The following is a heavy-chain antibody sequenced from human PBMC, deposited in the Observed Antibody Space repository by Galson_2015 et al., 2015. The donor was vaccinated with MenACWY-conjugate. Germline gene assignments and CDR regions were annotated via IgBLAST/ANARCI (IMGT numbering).Heavy chain of an antibody. D-gene: IGHD1-26*01. Sequence: QSGAEVKKSGESLTISCPGSGYIFTTYWIAWVRQMPGRGLEWVGLISPGDSNTRYSPSFQGQVTISADKSISTAYLQWSSLKASDTAMYYCARHPPGGRGLDVWGQGTTVTVSS. CDR3: ARHPPGGRGLDV. CDR2: ISPGDSNT. V-gene: IGHV5-51*01. CDR1: GYIFTTYW. J-gene: IGHJ6*02.